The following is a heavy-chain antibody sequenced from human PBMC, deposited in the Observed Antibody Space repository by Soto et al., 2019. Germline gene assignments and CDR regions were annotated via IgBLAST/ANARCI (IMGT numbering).Heavy chain of an antibody. Sequence: QVQLVQSGAEVKKPGASVKVSCKVSGYTLNEVAMHWVRQAPGKGLEWLGGFDPDEAETIYAQHFQGRVTMTEDTSTDTVYMDLSSLRSEDTALYFCTPYHGYYNFDHWGQGTLVTVSS. CDR1: GYTLNEVA. CDR3: TPYHGYYNFDH. CDR2: FDPDEAET. V-gene: IGHV1-24*01. J-gene: IGHJ5*02. D-gene: IGHD4-17*01.